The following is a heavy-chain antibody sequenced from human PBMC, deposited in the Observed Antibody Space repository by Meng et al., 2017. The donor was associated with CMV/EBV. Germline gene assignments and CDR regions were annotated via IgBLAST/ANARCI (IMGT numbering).Heavy chain of an antibody. V-gene: IGHV3-23*01. CDR3: ARGYNRLAASALDY. Sequence: GESLKISCAASGFTFSSYAMSWVRQAPGKGLEWVSAISGSGGSTYYADSVKGRFTISRDNSKNTLYLDMNSLRAEDTAVYYCARGYNRLAASALDYWGQGVLVTVSS. CDR2: ISGSGGST. CDR1: GFTFSSYA. J-gene: IGHJ4*02. D-gene: IGHD6-13*01.